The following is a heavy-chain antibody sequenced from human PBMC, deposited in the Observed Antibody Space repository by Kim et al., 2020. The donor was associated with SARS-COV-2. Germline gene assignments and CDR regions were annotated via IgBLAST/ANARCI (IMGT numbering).Heavy chain of an antibody. CDR2: IYSDSST. CDR1: GFTVSGSY. J-gene: IGHJ6*02. Sequence: GGSLRLSCADSGFTVSGSYMSWVRQAPGKGLEWVSVIYSDSSTYYADSVKGRFTISRDNSKNTLYLQMNSLRAEDTAVYYCARDRGDPAWVGGMDVWGQGTTVTVSS. CDR3: ARDRGDPAWVGGMDV. D-gene: IGHD2-21*01. V-gene: IGHV3-53*01.